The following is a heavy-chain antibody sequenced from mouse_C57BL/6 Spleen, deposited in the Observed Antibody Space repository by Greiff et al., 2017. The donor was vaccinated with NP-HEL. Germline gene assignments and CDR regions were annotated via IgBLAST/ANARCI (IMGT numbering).Heavy chain of an antibody. CDR2: INPSSGYT. CDR3: ARSYDGYYGNFDV. V-gene: IGHV1-7*01. D-gene: IGHD2-3*01. Sequence: QVQLQQSGAELAKPGASVKLSCKASGYTFTSYWMHWVKQRPGQGLEWIGYINPSSGYTKYNQKFKDKATLTADKSSSTAYMQLSSLTYEDSAVYYCARSYDGYYGNFDVWGTGTTVTVSS. J-gene: IGHJ1*03. CDR1: GYTFTSYW.